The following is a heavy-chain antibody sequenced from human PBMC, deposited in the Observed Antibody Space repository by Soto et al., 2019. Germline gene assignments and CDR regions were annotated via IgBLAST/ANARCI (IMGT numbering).Heavy chain of an antibody. Sequence: HPGGSLRLSCAASGFTFSSYGMHWVRQAPGKGLEWVAVIWYDGSNKYYADSVKGRFTISRDNSKNTLYLQMNSLRAEDTAVYYCARSLYGDYVWFDYWGQGTLVTVSS. CDR3: ARSLYGDYVWFDY. D-gene: IGHD4-17*01. CDR2: IWYDGSNK. J-gene: IGHJ4*02. V-gene: IGHV3-33*01. CDR1: GFTFSSYG.